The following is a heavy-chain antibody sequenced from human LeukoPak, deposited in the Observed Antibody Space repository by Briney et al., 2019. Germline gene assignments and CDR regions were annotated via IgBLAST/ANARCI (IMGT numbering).Heavy chain of an antibody. CDR3: ARGEEITMIVVVLDY. CDR1: GYTFTSYY. V-gene: IGHV1-46*01. Sequence: ASVKVSCKASGYTFTSYYMHWVRQAPGQGLEWMGIINPSGGSTSYAQKFQGRATMTRDTSTSTVYMELSSLRSEDTAVYYCARGEEITMIVVVLDYWGQGTLVTVSS. CDR2: INPSGGST. J-gene: IGHJ4*02. D-gene: IGHD3-22*01.